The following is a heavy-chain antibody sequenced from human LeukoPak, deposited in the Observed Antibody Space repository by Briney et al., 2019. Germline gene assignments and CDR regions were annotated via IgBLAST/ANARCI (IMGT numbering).Heavy chain of an antibody. J-gene: IGHJ4*02. CDR2: IYYSGST. D-gene: IGHD3-9*01. V-gene: IGHV4-30-4*01. CDR1: GGSISSSSYY. CDR3: ASGGGYDIFFDY. Sequence: PSETLSLTCTVSGGSISSSSYYWSWIRQPPGKGLEWIGYIYYSGSTYYNPSLKSRVTISVDTSKNQFSLKLSSVTAADMAVYYCASGGGYDIFFDYWGQGTLVTVSS.